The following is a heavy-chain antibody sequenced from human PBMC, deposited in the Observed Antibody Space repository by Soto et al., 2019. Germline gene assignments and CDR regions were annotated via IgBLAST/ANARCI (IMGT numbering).Heavy chain of an antibody. Sequence: QVQLQESGPGLVKPSQTLSLTCTVSGGSISSGDYYWSWIRQPPGKGLEWIGYIYYSGSTYYNPSLKSRVTISVDTSKNQFSLKLSSVTAADTAVYYCAREDRYSYGINWFDPCGQGTLVTVSS. CDR2: IYYSGST. CDR3: AREDRYSYGINWFDP. J-gene: IGHJ5*02. CDR1: GGSISSGDYY. D-gene: IGHD5-18*01. V-gene: IGHV4-30-4*01.